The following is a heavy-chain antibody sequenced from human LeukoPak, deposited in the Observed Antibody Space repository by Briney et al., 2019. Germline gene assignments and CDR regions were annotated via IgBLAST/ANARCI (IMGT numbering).Heavy chain of an antibody. CDR1: GFTFSSYA. CDR3: AKDVRRCNGACT. Sequence: PGGSLRLSCESSGFTFSSYAMSWVRQAPGKGLEWVSGISASGGDTFYADSVKGRFTISRDNSKNTLSLQMNSLRVEDTAIYYCAKDVRRCNGACTWGQGTLVTVSS. D-gene: IGHD2-8*01. J-gene: IGHJ5*02. CDR2: ISASGGDT. V-gene: IGHV3-23*01.